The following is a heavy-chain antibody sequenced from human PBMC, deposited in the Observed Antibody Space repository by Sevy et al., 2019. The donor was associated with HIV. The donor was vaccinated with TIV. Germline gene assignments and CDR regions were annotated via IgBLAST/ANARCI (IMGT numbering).Heavy chain of an antibody. D-gene: IGHD2-21*01. Sequence: GGSLRLSCAASGFTFNWYGMHWVRQAPGKRLEWLSFISYDGEKTDYADSVKGRFTISRDNSNNTLNLQMDSLRPEDTAVYSCAKLLGDRNHYYIDVWGKGTTVTVSS. J-gene: IGHJ6*03. CDR2: ISYDGEKT. CDR3: AKLLGDRNHYYIDV. CDR1: GFTFNWYG. V-gene: IGHV3-30*02.